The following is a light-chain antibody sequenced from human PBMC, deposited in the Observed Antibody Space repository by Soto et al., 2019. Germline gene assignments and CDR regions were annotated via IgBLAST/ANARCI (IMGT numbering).Light chain of an antibody. V-gene: IGKV3-20*01. J-gene: IGKJ2*01. CDR3: QQYGSSPRT. CDR1: QSVSSSY. Sequence: EIVLTQSPGTLSLSPGERATLSCSASQSVSSSYLAWYQQKPGQAPRLLIYGASSRATGIPARFSGSGSGTDFTITISRLEPEDFAVYYCQQYGSSPRTFGQGTKLEIK. CDR2: GAS.